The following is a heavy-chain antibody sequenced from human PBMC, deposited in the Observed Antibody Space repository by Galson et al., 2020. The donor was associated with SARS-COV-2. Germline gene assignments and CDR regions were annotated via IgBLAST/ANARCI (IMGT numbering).Heavy chain of an antibody. Sequence: SETLSLTCTVSGYSISSGYYWGWIRQPPGKGLAWIGSIYHSGSTYYNPSLKSRVTISVDTSKNQFSLKLSSVTAADTAVYYCARGAYDFWSGYRYYFDYWGQGTLVTVSS. CDR3: ARGAYDFWSGYRYYFDY. J-gene: IGHJ4*02. D-gene: IGHD3-3*01. V-gene: IGHV4-38-2*02. CDR1: GYSISSGYY. CDR2: IYHSGST.